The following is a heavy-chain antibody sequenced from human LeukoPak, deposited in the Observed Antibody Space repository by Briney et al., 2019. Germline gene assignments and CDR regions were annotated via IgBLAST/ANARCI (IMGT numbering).Heavy chain of an antibody. CDR3: ARGVSYYYDSSGYYYDY. D-gene: IGHD3-22*01. CDR2: INHSGST. Sequence: SETLSLTCAVYGGSFSGYYWSWIRQPPGKGLEWIGEINHSGSTNYNPSLKSRVTISVDTSKNQFSLKLSSMTAADTAVYYCARGVSYYYDSSGYYYDYWGQGTLVTVSS. V-gene: IGHV4-34*01. CDR1: GGSFSGYY. J-gene: IGHJ4*02.